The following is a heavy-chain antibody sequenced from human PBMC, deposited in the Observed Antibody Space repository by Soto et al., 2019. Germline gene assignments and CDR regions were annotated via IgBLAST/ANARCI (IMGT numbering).Heavy chain of an antibody. CDR1: GFPFSSYA. J-gene: IGHJ3*02. CDR2: ISGSGGST. Sequence: PGGSLRLSCAASGFPFSSYAMSWVSTTTGKGLEWVSAISGSGGSTYYADSVKGRFTISRDNSKNTLYLQMGSLRAEDMAVYYCASTYEKYDSSGYYYLWGGAFDIWGQGTMVTVSS. D-gene: IGHD3-22*01. V-gene: IGHV3-23*01. CDR3: ASTYEKYDSSGYYYLWGGAFDI.